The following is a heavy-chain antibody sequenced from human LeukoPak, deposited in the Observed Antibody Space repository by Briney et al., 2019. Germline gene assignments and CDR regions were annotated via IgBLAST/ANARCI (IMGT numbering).Heavy chain of an antibody. CDR3: ARHAESSRTYGPVYYFDY. V-gene: IGHV4-39*01. CDR2: IYYSGST. Sequence: SETLSLTCTVSGGSVSSDNYYWGWIRQPPGKGLEWIGTIYYSGSTFYNASLKSRVTLSVDTSKNQFSLKLSSVTAADTALYYCARHAESSRTYGPVYYFDYWGQGTLVTVSS. D-gene: IGHD2-2*01. CDR1: GGSVSSDNYY. J-gene: IGHJ4*02.